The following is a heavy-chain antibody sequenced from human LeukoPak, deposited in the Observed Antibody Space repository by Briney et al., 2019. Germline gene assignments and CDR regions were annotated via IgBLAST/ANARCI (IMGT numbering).Heavy chain of an antibody. J-gene: IGHJ5*02. CDR1: GGSFSGYY. Sequence: PSETLSLTCAVYGGSFSGYYWSWIRQPPGKGLEWIGEINHSGSTNYNPSLKSRVTISVDTSKNQFSLKLSSVTAADTAVYYCARARKVLRYFDWPQDWFDPWGQGTLVTVSS. CDR2: INHSGST. V-gene: IGHV4-34*01. CDR3: ARARKVLRYFDWPQDWFDP. D-gene: IGHD3-9*01.